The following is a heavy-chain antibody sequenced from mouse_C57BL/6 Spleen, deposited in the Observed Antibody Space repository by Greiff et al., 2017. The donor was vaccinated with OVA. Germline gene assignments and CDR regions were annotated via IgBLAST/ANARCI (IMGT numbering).Heavy chain of an antibody. CDR3: AEGGYSGYFDV. V-gene: IGHV3-6*01. J-gene: IGHJ1*03. Sequence: ESGPGLVKPSQSLSLTCSVTGYSITSGYYWNWIRQFPGNKLEWMGYISYDGSNNYNPSLKNRISITRDTSKNQFFLKLNSVTTEDTATYYCAEGGYSGYFDVWGTGTTVTVSS. D-gene: IGHD2-3*01. CDR1: GYSITSGYY. CDR2: ISYDGSN.